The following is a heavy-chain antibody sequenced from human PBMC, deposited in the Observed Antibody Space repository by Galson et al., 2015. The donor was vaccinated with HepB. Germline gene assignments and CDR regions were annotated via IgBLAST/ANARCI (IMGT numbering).Heavy chain of an antibody. CDR2: IYPGDSDT. CDR1: GYSFTSYW. J-gene: IGHJ6*02. Sequence: QSGAEVKKPGESLKISCKGSGYSFTSYWIGWVRQMPGKGLEWMGIIYPGDSDTRYSPSFQGQVTISADKSIGTAYLQWSSLKASDTAMYYCVRLSGRDGYNYYYYYCYGMDVWGQGTTVTVSS. CDR3: VRLSGRDGYNYYYYYCYGMDV. V-gene: IGHV5-51*01. D-gene: IGHD5-24*01.